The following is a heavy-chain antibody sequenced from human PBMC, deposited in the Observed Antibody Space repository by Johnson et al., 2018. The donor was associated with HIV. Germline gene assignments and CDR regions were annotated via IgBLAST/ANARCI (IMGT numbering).Heavy chain of an antibody. CDR1: GFTFSSYW. Sequence: MQLVESGGGLVQPGGSLRLSCAASGFTFSSYWMSWVRQAPGKGLEWVANIKQDGSTYYADSVKGRFTISRDNSKKTLYLQMNNLRVEDTAMFFCARGRLLDAFDIWGQGTMVTVSS. D-gene: IGHD2-15*01. V-gene: IGHV3-7*03. CDR2: IKQDGST. CDR3: ARGRLLDAFDI. J-gene: IGHJ3*02.